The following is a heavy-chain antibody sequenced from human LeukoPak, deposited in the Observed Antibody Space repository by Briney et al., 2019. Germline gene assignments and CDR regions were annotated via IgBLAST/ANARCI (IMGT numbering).Heavy chain of an antibody. V-gene: IGHV3-9*01. J-gene: IGHJ5*02. CDR3: AANRGGGNWFDP. CDR1: GFTFDDYA. D-gene: IGHD2/OR15-2a*01. Sequence: GRSLRLSCAASGFTFDDYAMHWVRQAPGKGLEWVSGISWNSDSIGYADSVKGRFTISRDNARNSLYLQLNSLRAEDTAFYYCAANRGGGNWFDPWGQGTLVTVSS. CDR2: ISWNSDSI.